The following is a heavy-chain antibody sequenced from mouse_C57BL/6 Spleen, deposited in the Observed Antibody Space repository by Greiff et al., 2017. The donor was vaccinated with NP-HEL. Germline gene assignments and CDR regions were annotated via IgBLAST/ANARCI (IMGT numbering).Heavy chain of an antibody. CDR3: ARWSYGGY. D-gene: IGHD1-1*02. CDR2: INPNNGGT. J-gene: IGHJ2*01. Sequence: EVQLQQSGPELVKPGASVKISCKASGYTFTDYYMNWVKQSHGKSLEWIGDINPNNGGTSYNQKFKGKATLTVDKSSSTAYMELRSLTSEGSAVYYCARWSYGGYWGQGTTLTVSS. V-gene: IGHV1-26*01. CDR1: GYTFTDYY.